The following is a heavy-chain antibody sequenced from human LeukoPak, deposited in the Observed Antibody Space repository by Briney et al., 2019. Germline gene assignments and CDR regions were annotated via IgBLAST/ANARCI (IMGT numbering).Heavy chain of an antibody. CDR1: GGSISSGGYY. J-gene: IGHJ6*03. CDR3: ARVPRSYYYYYYMDV. CDR2: IYHSGST. Sequence: SETLSLTCTVSGGSISSGGYYWSWIRQPPGKGLEWIGYIYHSGSTYYNPSLKSRVTISVDRSKNQFSLKLSSVTAADTAVYYCARVPRSYYYYYYMDVWGKGTTVTVSS. V-gene: IGHV4-30-2*01.